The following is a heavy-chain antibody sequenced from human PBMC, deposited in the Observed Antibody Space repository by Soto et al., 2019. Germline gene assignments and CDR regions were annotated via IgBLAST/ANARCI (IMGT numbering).Heavy chain of an antibody. CDR2: ISGSGGST. V-gene: IGHV3-23*01. CDR3: AKDQVSVVGGMDV. J-gene: IGHJ6*02. Sequence: EVQLLESGGGLVQPGGSLRLSCAASGFTFSSYAMSWVRQAPGKGLEWVSAISGSGGSTYYADSVEGRFTISRDNSKNTLYLQMNSLRAEDTAVYYCAKDQVSVVGGMDVWGQGTTVTVSS. CDR1: GFTFSSYA. D-gene: IGHD2-2*01.